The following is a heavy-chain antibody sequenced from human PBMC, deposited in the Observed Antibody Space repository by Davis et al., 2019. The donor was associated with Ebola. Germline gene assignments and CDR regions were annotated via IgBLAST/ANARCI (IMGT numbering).Heavy chain of an antibody. Sequence: AASVKVSCKTSGYTFSGYAISWVRQAPGQGLEWIGRINAYNGHTNYAQNFQGRVTVSTDTSTSIAYMELRSLRSDDTALYYCARDATTVTTIWFDPWGQGTLVTVSS. CDR2: INAYNGHT. CDR1: GYTFSGYA. V-gene: IGHV1-18*01. CDR3: ARDATTVTTIWFDP. J-gene: IGHJ5*02. D-gene: IGHD4-17*01.